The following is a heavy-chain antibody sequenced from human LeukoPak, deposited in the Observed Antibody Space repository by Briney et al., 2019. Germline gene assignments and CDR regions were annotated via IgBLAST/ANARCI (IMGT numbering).Heavy chain of an antibody. D-gene: IGHD6-19*01. CDR1: GGSISSYY. V-gene: IGHV4-4*07. CDR3: ARDLYSSGWSSYYFDY. J-gene: IGHJ4*02. CDR2: IYTSGST. Sequence: SETLSLTCTVSGGSISSYYWSWIRQPAGKGLEWIGRIYTSGSTNYNPSLKSRVTMSVDTSKNQFSLKLSSVTAADTAVYYCARDLYSSGWSSYYFDYWGQGTLVTVSS.